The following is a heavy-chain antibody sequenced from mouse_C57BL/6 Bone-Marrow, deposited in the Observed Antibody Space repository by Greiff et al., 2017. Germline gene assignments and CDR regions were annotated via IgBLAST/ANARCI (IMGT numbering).Heavy chain of an antibody. CDR2: IHPNSGST. V-gene: IGHV1-64*01. CDR1: GYTFTSYW. Sequence: MQLQQPGAELVKPGASVKLSCKASGYTFTSYWMHWVKQRPGQGLEWIGMIHPNSGSTNYNEKFKSKATLTVDKSSSTAYMQLSSLTSEDSAVYYCARSGGNYHYYAMDYWGQGTSVTVAS. CDR3: ARSGGNYHYYAMDY. J-gene: IGHJ4*01. D-gene: IGHD2-1*01.